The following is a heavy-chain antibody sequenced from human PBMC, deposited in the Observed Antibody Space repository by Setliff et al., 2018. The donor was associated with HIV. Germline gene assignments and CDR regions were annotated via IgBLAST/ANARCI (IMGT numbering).Heavy chain of an antibody. CDR2: IAYDGSYK. Sequence: GGSLRLSCAASGFFFSHYAMHWVRQAPGKGLEWVALIAYDGSYKYYVDSVKGRFTISRDASKNTLYLQMNSLRPEDTAVYFCVKDRYYDSSGSPFDYWGQGTLVTVSS. D-gene: IGHD3-22*01. J-gene: IGHJ4*02. CDR1: GFFFSHYA. V-gene: IGHV3-30*02. CDR3: VKDRYYDSSGSPFDY.